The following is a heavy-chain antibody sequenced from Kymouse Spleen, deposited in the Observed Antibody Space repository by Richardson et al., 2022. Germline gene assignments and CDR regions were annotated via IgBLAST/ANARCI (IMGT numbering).Heavy chain of an antibody. CDR3: ARDPSITIF*LVIITLTTTTTVWTS. J-gene: IGHJ6*02. Sequence: EVQLVESGGGLVQPGGSLRLSCAASGFTFSSYDMHWVRQATGKGLEWVSAIGTAGDTYYPGSVKGRFTISRENAKNSLYLQMNSLRAGDTAVYYCARDPSITIF*LVIITLTTTTTVWTSGAKGPRSPSPQ. CDR2: IGTAGDT. V-gene: IGHV3-13*01. CDR1: GFTFSSYD. D-gene: IGHD3-9*01.